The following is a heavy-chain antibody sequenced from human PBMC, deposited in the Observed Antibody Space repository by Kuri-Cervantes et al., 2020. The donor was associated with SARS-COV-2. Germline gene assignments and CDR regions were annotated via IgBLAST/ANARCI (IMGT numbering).Heavy chain of an antibody. Sequence: ETLSLTCAASGFTFSSYSMNWVRQAPGKGLEWVSSISSSSSYIYYADSVKGRFTISRDNAKNSLYLQMNSLRAEDTAVYYCARDQGGYYGSGSFDYWAREPWSPSPQ. D-gene: IGHD3-10*01. CDR3: ARDQGGYYGSGSFDY. V-gene: IGHV3-21*01. CDR2: ISSSSSYI. J-gene: IGHJ4*02. CDR1: GFTFSSYS.